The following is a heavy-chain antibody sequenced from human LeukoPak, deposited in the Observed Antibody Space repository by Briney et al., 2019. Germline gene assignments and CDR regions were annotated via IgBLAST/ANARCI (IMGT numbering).Heavy chain of an antibody. D-gene: IGHD6-6*01. CDR1: GGTFSSYA. Sequence: SVKVSCKASGGTFSSYAISWVRQAPGQGLEWMGGIIPIFGTANYAQKFQGRVTITADKSTSTAYMELSSLRSEDTAVYYCARGEDIAARPGAENYYYYYYMDVWGKGTTVTVSS. J-gene: IGHJ6*03. CDR3: ARGEDIAARPGAENYYYYYYMDV. V-gene: IGHV1-69*06. CDR2: IIPIFGTA.